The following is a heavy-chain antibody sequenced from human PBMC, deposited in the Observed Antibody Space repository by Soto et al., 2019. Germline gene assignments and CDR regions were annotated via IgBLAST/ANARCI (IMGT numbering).Heavy chain of an antibody. CDR2: IIPIFGTA. V-gene: IGHV1-69*13. D-gene: IGHD6-13*01. CDR1: GGTFSSYA. CDR3: AKVGIAAGTDL. J-gene: IGHJ2*01. Sequence: SVKVSCKASGGTFSSYALSWVRQAPGQGLEWMGGIIPIFGTAHYAQKFQGRVTITADESANTAYMELSSLRSEDTAVYYCAKVGIAAGTDLWGRGTLVTVSS.